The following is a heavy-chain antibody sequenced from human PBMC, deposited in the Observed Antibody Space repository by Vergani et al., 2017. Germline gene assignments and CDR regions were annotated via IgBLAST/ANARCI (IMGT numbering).Heavy chain of an antibody. V-gene: IGHV3-53*01. CDR3: ARVGVAAAPDY. Sequence: EVQLVESGGGLIQPGGSLRLSCAASGFTVSSNYMSWVRQAPGKGLEWVSVIYSGGSTYYADSMKGRFTISRDNSKTTRYRQMNSLRAEDTAVYYCARVGVAAAPDYWGQGTLVTVSS. D-gene: IGHD6-13*01. J-gene: IGHJ4*02. CDR2: IYSGGST. CDR1: GFTVSSNY.